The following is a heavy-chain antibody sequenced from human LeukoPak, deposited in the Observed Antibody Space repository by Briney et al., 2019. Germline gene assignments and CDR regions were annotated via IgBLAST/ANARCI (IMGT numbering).Heavy chain of an antibody. CDR3: ARVGWRLVAGPIVEAHDAFDI. V-gene: IGHV4-39*07. CDR1: GGSISSSSYY. D-gene: IGHD6-19*01. CDR2: IYYSGST. Sequence: SETLSLTCTVSGGSISSSSYYWGWIRQPPGKGLEWIGSIYYSGSTYYNPSLKSRVTISVDTSKNQFSLKLSSVTAADTAVYYCARVGWRLVAGPIVEAHDAFDIWGQGTMVTVSS. J-gene: IGHJ3*02.